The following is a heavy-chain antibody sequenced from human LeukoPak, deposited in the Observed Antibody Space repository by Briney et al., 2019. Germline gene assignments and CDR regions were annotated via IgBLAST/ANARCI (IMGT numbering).Heavy chain of an antibody. V-gene: IGHV1-24*01. J-gene: IGHJ4*02. CDR3: ATQGQKYYAFWSGFLDY. CDR2: FDPEDGET. CDR1: GYTLTELS. Sequence: ASVKVSCKVSGYTLTELSMHWVRQAPGKGLEWMGGFDPEDGETIYAQKFQGRVTMTEDTSTDTAYMELSSLRSEDTAVYYCATQGQKYYAFWSGFLDYWGQGTLVTVSS. D-gene: IGHD3-3*01.